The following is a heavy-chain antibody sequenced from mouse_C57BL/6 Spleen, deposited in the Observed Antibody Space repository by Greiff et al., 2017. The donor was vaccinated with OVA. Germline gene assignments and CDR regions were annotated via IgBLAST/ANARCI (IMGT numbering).Heavy chain of an antibody. CDR2: IYPGDGDT. CDR1: GYAFSSSW. D-gene: IGHD1-1*01. J-gene: IGHJ1*03. Sequence: VKLVESGPELVKPGASVKISCKASGYAFSSSWMNWVKQRPGKGLEWIGRIYPGDGDTNYNGKFKGKATLTADKSSSTAYMQLSSLTSEDSAVYFCARCYGSSYWYFDVWGTGTTVTVSS. CDR3: ARCYGSSYWYFDV. V-gene: IGHV1-82*01.